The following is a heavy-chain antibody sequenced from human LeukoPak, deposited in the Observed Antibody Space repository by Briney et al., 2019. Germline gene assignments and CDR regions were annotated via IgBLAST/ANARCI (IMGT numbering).Heavy chain of an antibody. CDR3: ARILTNYPGWYFDL. Sequence: GGSLRLSCAASGFALSSYWMHWVRQAPGKGLVWVARIFSSTSYADSVKGRFTISRDTAKNSLYLEVNSLRAEDTALYYCARILTNYPGWYFDLWGRGTLVTVSS. D-gene: IGHD4/OR15-4a*01. CDR2: IFSST. V-gene: IGHV3-74*01. J-gene: IGHJ2*01. CDR1: GFALSSYW.